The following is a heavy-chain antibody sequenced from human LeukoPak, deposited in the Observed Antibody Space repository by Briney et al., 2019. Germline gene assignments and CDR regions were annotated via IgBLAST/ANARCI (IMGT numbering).Heavy chain of an antibody. CDR3: ARANRITMVRYFDY. V-gene: IGHV1-69*06. Sequence: SVKVSCKASGGTFSSYAISWVRQAPGQGIEWMGGIIPIFGTANYAQKFQGRVTITADKSTSTAYMELSSLRSEDTAVYYCARANRITMVRYFDYWGQGTLVTVSS. CDR2: IIPIFGTA. CDR1: GGTFSSYA. J-gene: IGHJ4*02. D-gene: IGHD3-10*01.